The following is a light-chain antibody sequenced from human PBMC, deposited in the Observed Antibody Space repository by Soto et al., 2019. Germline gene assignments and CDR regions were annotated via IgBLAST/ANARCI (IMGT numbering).Light chain of an antibody. CDR1: QSISSW. V-gene: IGKV1-5*03. CDR2: TAS. CDR3: QQYNSYSGLT. Sequence: DIQMTQSPSTLSASVGDRVTITCRASQSISSWLAWYQQKPGKAPKLLIYTASSLESGAPSRFRGSGSGTEFTLTISSLQPDDFATYYCQQYNSYSGLTFGGGTKVEIK. J-gene: IGKJ4*01.